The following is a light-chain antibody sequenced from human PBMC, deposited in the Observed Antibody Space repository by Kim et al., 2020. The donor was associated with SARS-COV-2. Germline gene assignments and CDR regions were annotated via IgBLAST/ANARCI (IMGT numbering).Light chain of an antibody. V-gene: IGLV2-18*02. CDR2: DVS. J-gene: IGLJ1*01. CDR1: SWDIGSNNH. CDR3: NSYTSSSTYV. Sequence: GQSVTIPSTGTSWDIGSNNHVSWHQPPPGTAPKLMIYDVSNRPSGVPDRFSGSKSGNTASLTISGLQAEDEADYYCNSYTSSSTYVFGTGTKVTVL.